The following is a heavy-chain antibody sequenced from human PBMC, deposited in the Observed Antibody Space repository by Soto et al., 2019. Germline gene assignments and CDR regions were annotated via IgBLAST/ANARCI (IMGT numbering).Heavy chain of an antibody. J-gene: IGHJ4*02. CDR3: ARDHYYYDSSGYYWSY. CDR2: ISAYNGNT. Sequence: ASVKVSCKASGYTFTSYGISWVRQAPGQGLEWMGWISAYNGNTNYAQKLQGRVTMTTDTSTSTAYMELRSLRSDDTAVYYCARDHYYYDSSGYYWSYWGQGTLVTVSS. D-gene: IGHD3-22*01. V-gene: IGHV1-18*01. CDR1: GYTFTSYG.